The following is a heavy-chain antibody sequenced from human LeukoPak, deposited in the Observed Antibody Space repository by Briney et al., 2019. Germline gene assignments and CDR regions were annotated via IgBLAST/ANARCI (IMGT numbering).Heavy chain of an antibody. CDR1: GGSISSYY. V-gene: IGHV4-59*01. CDR3: ARRMGSGYSDY. D-gene: IGHD3-22*01. Sequence: SETLSLTCTVSGGSISSYYWSWIRQPPGKGLEWIGYIYYSGSTNYNPSLKSRVTISVDTSKNQFSLKLSSVTAADTAVYYCARRMGSGYSDYWGQGTLVTASS. J-gene: IGHJ4*02. CDR2: IYYSGST.